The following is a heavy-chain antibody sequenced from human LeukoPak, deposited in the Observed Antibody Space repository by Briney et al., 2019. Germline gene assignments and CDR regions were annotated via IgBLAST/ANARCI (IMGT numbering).Heavy chain of an antibody. V-gene: IGHV4-4*07. J-gene: IGHJ6*02. CDR2: IYTSGST. CDR1: GGSISSYY. CDR3: TAGYSSGWYGGMDV. Sequence: KASETLSLTCTVSGGSISSYYWSWIRQPAGKGLEWIGRIYTSGSTNYNPSLKSRVTMSVDTSKNQFSLKLSSVTAADTAVYYCTAGYSSGWYGGMDVWGQGTTVTVSS. D-gene: IGHD6-19*01.